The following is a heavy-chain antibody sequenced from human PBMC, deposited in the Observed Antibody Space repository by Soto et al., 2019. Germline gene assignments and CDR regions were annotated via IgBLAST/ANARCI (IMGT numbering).Heavy chain of an antibody. V-gene: IGHV4-39*01. CDR2: IYYSGST. CDR3: ARPGITMVRGVIIDYYYMDV. CDR1: GGSISSSSYY. Sequence: SETLSLTCTVSGGSISSSSYYWGWIRQPPGKGLEWIGSIYYSGSTYYNPSLKSRVTISVGTSKNQFSLKLSSVTAADTAVYYCARPGITMVRGVIIDYYYMDVWGKGTTVTVSS. D-gene: IGHD3-10*01. J-gene: IGHJ6*03.